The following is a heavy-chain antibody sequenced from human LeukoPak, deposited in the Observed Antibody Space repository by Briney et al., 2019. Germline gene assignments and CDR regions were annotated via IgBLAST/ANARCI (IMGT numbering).Heavy chain of an antibody. CDR2: IYYSGHN. CDR3: ARQASSSWFARFDP. Sequence: PETLSLTCTVSGGSISSSNYYCTWIRQPPGKWLECIGIIYYSGHNYHKPVLKRRVTISVDTSKNQFSRKLSSVTAADTAVYYSARQASSSWFARFDPWGQGTLVTVSS. V-gene: IGHV4-39*01. J-gene: IGHJ5*02. CDR1: GGSISSSNYY. D-gene: IGHD6-13*01.